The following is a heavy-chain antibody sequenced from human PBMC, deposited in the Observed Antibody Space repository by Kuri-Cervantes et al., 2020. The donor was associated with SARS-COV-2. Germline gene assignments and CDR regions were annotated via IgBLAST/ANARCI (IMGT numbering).Heavy chain of an antibody. CDR2: IYHSGST. CDR1: GYSISSGYY. V-gene: IGHV4-38-2*02. J-gene: IGHJ4*02. Sequence: SETLSLTCTVSGYSISSGYYWGWIRQPPGKGLEWIGSIYHSGSTYYNPSLKSRVTISVDTSKNHFSLDLSSVTAADTAVYYCARHYCTAPTCQWKTYFDYWGQGTRVTVSS. D-gene: IGHD2-8*02. CDR3: ARHYCTAPTCQWKTYFDY.